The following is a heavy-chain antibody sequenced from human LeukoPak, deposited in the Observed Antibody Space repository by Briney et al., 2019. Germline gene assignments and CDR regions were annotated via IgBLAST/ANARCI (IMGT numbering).Heavy chain of an antibody. J-gene: IGHJ4*02. Sequence: PSETLSLTCAVYGGSFSGYYWSWIRQPPGKGLEWIGEINHSGSTNYNPSLKSRVTISVDTSKNQFSLKLSSVTAADTAVYYCASDKDLRFDYWGQGTLVTVSS. CDR1: GGSFSGYY. CDR2: INHSGST. V-gene: IGHV4-34*01. CDR3: ASDKDLRFDY.